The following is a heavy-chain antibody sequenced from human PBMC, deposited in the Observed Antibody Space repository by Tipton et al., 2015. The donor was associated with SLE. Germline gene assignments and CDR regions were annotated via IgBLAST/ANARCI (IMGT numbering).Heavy chain of an antibody. CDR1: GGSISSGSYY. V-gene: IGHV4-61*02. CDR2: IFTSGST. Sequence: TLSLTCTVSGGSISSGSYYWSWIRQPAGKGLEWIGRIFTSGSTNYNPSLKSRVTISVDTSKNQFSLKLTSVTAADTAVYYCARLDWRTNYLDYWGQGTLVIVSS. J-gene: IGHJ4*02. D-gene: IGHD1/OR15-1a*01. CDR3: ARLDWRTNYLDY.